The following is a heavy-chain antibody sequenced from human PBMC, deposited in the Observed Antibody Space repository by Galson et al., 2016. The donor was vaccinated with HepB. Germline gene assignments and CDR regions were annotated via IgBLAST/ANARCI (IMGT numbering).Heavy chain of an antibody. CDR1: GFTFRNSA. CDR3: AADLGGSGWAFEY. D-gene: IGHD6-19*01. CDR2: LVVGSGNT. V-gene: IGHV1-58*01. Sequence: SVKVSCKASGFTFRNSAVQWVRQARGQRLEWIGWLVVGSGNTNYAQKFQERITITRDMSTSTAYMELSSLRFEDTAVYYCAADLGGSGWAFEYWGQGTLVTVSS. J-gene: IGHJ4*02.